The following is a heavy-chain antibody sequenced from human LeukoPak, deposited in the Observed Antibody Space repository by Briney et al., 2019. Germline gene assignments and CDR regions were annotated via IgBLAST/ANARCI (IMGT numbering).Heavy chain of an antibody. D-gene: IGHD3-22*01. CDR3: ARAGGYYDSSGYYYYYYYMDV. Sequence: GGSLRLSCAASGFTFSSYSMNWVRQAPGKGLERGSYISSSSRTIYYADSVNGRFTISRDNAKNSLSLQMNSLRAEDTAVYYCARAGGYYDSSGYYYYYYYMDVWGKGTTVTISS. V-gene: IGHV3-48*01. CDR1: GFTFSSYS. CDR2: ISSSSRTI. J-gene: IGHJ6*03.